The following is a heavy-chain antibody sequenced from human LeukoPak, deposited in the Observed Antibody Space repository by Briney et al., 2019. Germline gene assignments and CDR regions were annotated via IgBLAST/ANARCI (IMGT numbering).Heavy chain of an antibody. J-gene: IGHJ4*02. CDR3: AKGLHDDSSGYYPNYFDY. V-gene: IGHV3-30*18. CDR1: GFTFSSNG. D-gene: IGHD3-22*01. CDR2: ISYDGSNK. Sequence: PGRSLRLSCAASGFTFSSNGMHWVRQAPGKGLEWVAVISYDGSNKYYADSVKGRFTISRDNSKNTLYLQMNSLRAEDTAVYYCAKGLHDDSSGYYPNYFDYWGQGTLVTVSS.